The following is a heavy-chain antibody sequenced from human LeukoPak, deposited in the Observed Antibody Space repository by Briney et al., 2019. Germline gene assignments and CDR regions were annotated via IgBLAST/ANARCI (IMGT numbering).Heavy chain of an antibody. CDR2: INHSGST. CDR1: GGPISSYY. V-gene: IGHV4-34*01. D-gene: IGHD7-27*01. Sequence: SETLSLTCIVSGGPISSYYWSWIRQPPGKGLEWIGEINHSGSTNYNPSLKSRVTISVDTSKKQFSLKLSSVTAADTAVYYCASRAGDPFAFDIWGQGTMVTVSS. CDR3: ASRAGDPFAFDI. J-gene: IGHJ3*02.